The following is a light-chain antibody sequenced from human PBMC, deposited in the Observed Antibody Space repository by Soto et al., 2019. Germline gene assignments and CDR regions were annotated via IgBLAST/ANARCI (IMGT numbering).Light chain of an antibody. CDR1: QTVRNNY. V-gene: IGKV3D-20*02. J-gene: IGKJ5*01. CDR3: QQRSNWPT. CDR2: DAS. Sequence: EIVLTQSPDTLSLSPGERATLSCRASQTVRNNYLAWYQQKPGQATRLLIYDASSRATGIPDRFSGTGSETDFTLIISSLEPEDVAVYYCQQRSNWPTFGQGTRLEIK.